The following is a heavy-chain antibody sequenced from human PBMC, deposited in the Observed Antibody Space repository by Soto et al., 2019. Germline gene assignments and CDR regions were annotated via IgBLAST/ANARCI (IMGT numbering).Heavy chain of an antibody. V-gene: IGHV4-61*01. CDR3: ARVTMIYGNWFDP. J-gene: IGHJ5*02. CDR2: IYYSGST. D-gene: IGHD3-22*01. Sequence: QVQLQESGPGLVKPSETLSLTCTVSGGSVSSGSYYWSWIRQPPGKGLAWIGYIYYSGSTNYNPSLKSRVTISVDTSKNQFSLKLSSVTAADTAVYYCARVTMIYGNWFDPWGQGTLVTVSS. CDR1: GGSVSSGSYY.